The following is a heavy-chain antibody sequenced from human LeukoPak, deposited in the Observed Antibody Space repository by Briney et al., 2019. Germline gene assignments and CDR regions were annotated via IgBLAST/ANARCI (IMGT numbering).Heavy chain of an antibody. CDR3: ARRNVLLWFGIDSNWFDP. CDR1: GYTFTNYG. CDR2: ISAYNGKT. J-gene: IGHJ5*02. D-gene: IGHD3-10*01. V-gene: IGHV1-18*01. Sequence: GASVKVSCKASGYTFTNYGITWMRQAPGQGLEWMGWISAYNGKTNYAQKLQGRVTMTTDTSTSTAYMELRSLRSDDTAVYYCARRNVLLWFGIDSNWFDPWGQGTLVTVSS.